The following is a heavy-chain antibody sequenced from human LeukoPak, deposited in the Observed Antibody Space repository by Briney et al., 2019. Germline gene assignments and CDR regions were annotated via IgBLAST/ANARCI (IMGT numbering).Heavy chain of an antibody. V-gene: IGHV1-69*05. CDR2: IIPIFGTA. CDR3: ARSIGQSGYARPDY. D-gene: IGHD3-3*01. J-gene: IGHJ4*02. Sequence: SVKVSCKASGGTFSSYAISWVRQAPGQGLEWMGGIIPIFGTANYAQKLQGRVTMTTDTSTSTAYMELRSRRSDDTAVYYCARSIGQSGYARPDYWGQGTLVTVSS. CDR1: GGTFSSYA.